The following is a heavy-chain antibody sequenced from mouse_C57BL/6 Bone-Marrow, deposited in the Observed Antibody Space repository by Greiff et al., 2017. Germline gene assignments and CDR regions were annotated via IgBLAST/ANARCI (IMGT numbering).Heavy chain of an antibody. V-gene: IGHV1-81*01. J-gene: IGHJ3*01. D-gene: IGHD1-1*01. Sequence: QVHVKQSGAELARPGASVKLSCKASGYTFTSYGISWVQQRTGQGLEWIGEIYPRSGNTYYNEKFKGKATLTADKSSSTAYMELRSLTSEDSAVYVGAREGYYYGSFAYWGQGTLVTVSA. CDR1: GYTFTSYG. CDR3: AREGYYYGSFAY. CDR2: IYPRSGNT.